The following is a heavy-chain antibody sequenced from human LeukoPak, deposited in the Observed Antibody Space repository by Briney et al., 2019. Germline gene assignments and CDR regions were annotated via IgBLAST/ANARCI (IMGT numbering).Heavy chain of an antibody. J-gene: IGHJ6*02. CDR3: ARDHRLNVDYYYGMDV. CDR2: IYYSGST. CDR1: GGSVSRGSYY. D-gene: IGHD5-12*01. Sequence: PSETLSLTCTVSGGSVSRGSYYWSWIPQPPGKGLEWIGNIYYSGSTNYNPSIKSQVTISVNTSKNQFSLKLSSVTAADTAVYYCARDHRLNVDYYYGMDVWGQGTTVTVSS. V-gene: IGHV4-61*01.